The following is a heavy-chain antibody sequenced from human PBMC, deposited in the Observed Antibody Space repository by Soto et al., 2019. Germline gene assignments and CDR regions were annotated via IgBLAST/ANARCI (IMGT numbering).Heavy chain of an antibody. CDR2: INSDGSST. CDR3: AREVLSGYYNTSDY. CDR1: GFTFSTYW. V-gene: IGHV3-74*01. Sequence: GSLRRSCAASGFTFSTYWMHWVRQAPGKGPVWVSRINSDGSSTSYADSVKGRFTISRDNAKNTLYLQMNSLRAEDTAVYYCAREVLSGYYNTSDYWGQGTLVTVSS. D-gene: IGHD3-22*01. J-gene: IGHJ4*02.